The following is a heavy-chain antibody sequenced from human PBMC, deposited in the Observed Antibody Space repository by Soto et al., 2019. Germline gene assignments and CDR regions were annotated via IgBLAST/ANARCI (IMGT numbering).Heavy chain of an antibody. J-gene: IGHJ4*02. V-gene: IGHV4-4*07. Sequence: SETLSLTCTVSGGSISSYYWSWIRQPAGKGLEWIGRIYTSGSTNYNPSLKSRVTMSVDTSKNQFSLKLSSVTAADTAVYFCAGSKNRGESFDYWGQGALVTVSS. CDR1: GGSISSYY. CDR2: IYTSGST. D-gene: IGHD3-10*01. CDR3: AGSKNRGESFDY.